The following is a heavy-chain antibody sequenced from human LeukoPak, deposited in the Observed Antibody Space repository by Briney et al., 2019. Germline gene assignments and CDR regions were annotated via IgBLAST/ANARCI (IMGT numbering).Heavy chain of an antibody. Sequence: PGGSLRLSCAASGFTFDDYAMHWVRQAPGKGLEWVSLISWDGGSTYYADSVKGRFTISRDSSKNSLYLQMNSLRAEDTALYYCAKDTGYSSSRNPIGYWGQGTLVTVSS. CDR1: GFTFDDYA. J-gene: IGHJ4*02. CDR2: ISWDGGST. CDR3: AKDTGYSSSRNPIGY. D-gene: IGHD6-13*01. V-gene: IGHV3-43D*03.